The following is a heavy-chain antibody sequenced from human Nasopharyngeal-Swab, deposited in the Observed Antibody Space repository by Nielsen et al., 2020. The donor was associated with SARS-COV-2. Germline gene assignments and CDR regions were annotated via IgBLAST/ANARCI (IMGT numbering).Heavy chain of an antibody. Sequence: GSLRLSCKGSGYSFTSYWIGWVRQMPGKGLEWMGIIYPGDSDTRYSPSFQGQVTISADKSISTAYLQWSSLKASDTAMYYCARHGVRGAGGWFYYFDYWGQGTLVTVSS. D-gene: IGHD6-19*01. J-gene: IGHJ4*02. CDR2: IYPGDSDT. CDR1: GYSFTSYW. V-gene: IGHV5-51*01. CDR3: ARHGVRGAGGWFYYFDY.